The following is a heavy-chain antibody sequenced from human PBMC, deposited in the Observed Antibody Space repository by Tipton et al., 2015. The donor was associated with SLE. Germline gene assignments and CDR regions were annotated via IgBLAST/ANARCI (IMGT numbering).Heavy chain of an antibody. Sequence: TLSLTCTVSGGSISSGDYYWSWIRQPPGKGLEWIGYIYYSGSTNYNPSLKSRVTISVDTSKNQFSLKLSSVTAADTAVYYCARGPEQWLVNPHYFDYWGQETLVTVSS. CDR3: ARGPEQWLVNPHYFDY. CDR1: GGSISSGDYY. D-gene: IGHD6-19*01. J-gene: IGHJ4*02. CDR2: IYYSGST. V-gene: IGHV4-30-4*01.